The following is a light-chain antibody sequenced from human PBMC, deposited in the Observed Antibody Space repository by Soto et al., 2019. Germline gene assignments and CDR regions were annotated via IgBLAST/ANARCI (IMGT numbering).Light chain of an antibody. Sequence: QSLLTQPPSMSGTPGQRVTISCSGSSSNIGSHDVYWYQQLPGTAPKLLIYTNTHRPSGVPDRFSGSKSGTSASLAISGLRSEDEADYFCAAWDDSLSGGVFGGGTKLTVL. CDR2: TNT. V-gene: IGLV1-47*02. CDR3: AAWDDSLSGGV. CDR1: SSNIGSHD. J-gene: IGLJ3*02.